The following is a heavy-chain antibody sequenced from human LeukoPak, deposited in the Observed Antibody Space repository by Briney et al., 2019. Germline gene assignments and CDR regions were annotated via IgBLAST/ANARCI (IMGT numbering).Heavy chain of an antibody. Sequence: ASVKVSCKASGYTFTGYYMHGVRQAPGQGLEGMGRINPKSGGTNYAQKFQGRVTMTRDTSISTAYMELSRLRSDDTAVYYCASGAPVVPPAYWGQGTLVTVSS. J-gene: IGHJ4*02. CDR1: GYTFTGYY. D-gene: IGHD2-2*01. CDR2: INPKSGGT. V-gene: IGHV1-2*06. CDR3: ASGAPVVPPAY.